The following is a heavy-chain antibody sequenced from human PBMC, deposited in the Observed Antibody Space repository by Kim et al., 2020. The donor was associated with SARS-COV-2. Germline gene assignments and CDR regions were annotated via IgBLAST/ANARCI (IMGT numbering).Heavy chain of an antibody. V-gene: IGHV3-11*04. CDR3: ARAAAGGGSYYYYYGMDV. CDR1: GFTFSDYY. J-gene: IGHJ6*02. CDR2: ISSSGSTI. D-gene: IGHD6-13*01. Sequence: GGSLRLSCAASGFTFSDYYMSWIRQAPGKGLEWVSYISSSGSTIYYADSVKGRSTISRDNAKNSLYLQMNSLRAEDTAVYYCARAAAGGGSYYYYYGMDVWGQGTTVTVSS.